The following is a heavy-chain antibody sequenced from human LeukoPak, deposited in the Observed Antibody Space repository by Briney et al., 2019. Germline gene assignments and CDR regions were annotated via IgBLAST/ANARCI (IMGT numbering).Heavy chain of an antibody. D-gene: IGHD3-10*01. CDR1: GGTFSSYA. CDR2: IIPILGIA. CDR3: ARSSYGPGIHEVGSDY. V-gene: IGHV1-69*04. J-gene: IGHJ4*02. Sequence: GASVKVSCKASGGTFSSYAISWVRQAPGQGLEWMGRIIPILGIANYAQKFQGRVTITADKSTSTAYMELSSLRSEDTAVYYCARSSYGPGIHEVGSDYWGQGTLVTVSS.